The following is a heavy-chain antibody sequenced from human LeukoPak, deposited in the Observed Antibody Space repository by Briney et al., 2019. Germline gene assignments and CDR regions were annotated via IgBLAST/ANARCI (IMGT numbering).Heavy chain of an antibody. CDR2: IVPVFGTA. D-gene: IGHD2-8*01. CDR3: AGRELVYHFYNAMDV. CDR1: GGNFRNYA. J-gene: IGHJ6*02. V-gene: IGHV1-69*01. Sequence: SVKVSCKASGGNFRNYAISWVRQTPGQGLEWVGGIVPVFGTANYAHKFNGRMTITADVSTSIAYMEVNSLRFEDAAVYYCAGRELVYHFYNAMDVWGQGTEVTVSS.